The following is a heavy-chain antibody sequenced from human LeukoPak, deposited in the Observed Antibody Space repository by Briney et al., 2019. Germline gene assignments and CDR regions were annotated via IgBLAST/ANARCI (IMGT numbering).Heavy chain of an antibody. Sequence: PSETLSLTCTVSGGSISSSSYYWGWIRQPPGKGLEWIGRIYNSWTTNYNPSLKSRVTISVDTSKNQFSLKLSSVTAADTAVYYCARDKRKWSMVEMRGWFDPWGQGTLVTVSS. CDR1: GGSISSSSYY. J-gene: IGHJ5*02. CDR3: ARDKRKWSMVEMRGWFDP. CDR2: IYNSWTT. V-gene: IGHV4-39*07. D-gene: IGHD5-24*01.